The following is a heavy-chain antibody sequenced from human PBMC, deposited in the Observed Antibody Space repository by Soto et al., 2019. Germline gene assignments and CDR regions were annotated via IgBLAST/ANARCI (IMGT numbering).Heavy chain of an antibody. J-gene: IGHJ4*02. D-gene: IGHD3-10*01. Sequence: QVQLQESGPGLVRPSQTLPLTCTVSGGSISSSGGYYWTWIRQHPGKGLEWIGYIYYSGNAYYNPSLKSRVIISVDTSKNQFSLKMSSVTAADTAIYYCARYDSGALDYWGQGTLVTVSS. CDR3: ARYDSGALDY. CDR1: GGSISSSGGYY. CDR2: IYYSGNA. V-gene: IGHV4-31*03.